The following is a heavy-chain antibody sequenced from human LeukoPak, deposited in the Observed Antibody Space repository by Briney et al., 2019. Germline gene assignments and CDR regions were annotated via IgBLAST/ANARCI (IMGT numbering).Heavy chain of an antibody. Sequence: PGGSLRLSCATSGFTFNSFAMSWVRQAPGKGLEWVSSISSSSTYIYYADSVKGRFTISRDNAKNSLYLQMNSLRAEDTAVYYCAGGYGRARASDYWGQGTLVTVSS. CDR3: AGGYGRARASDY. CDR2: ISSSSTYI. D-gene: IGHD1-26*01. J-gene: IGHJ4*02. CDR1: GFTFNSFA. V-gene: IGHV3-21*01.